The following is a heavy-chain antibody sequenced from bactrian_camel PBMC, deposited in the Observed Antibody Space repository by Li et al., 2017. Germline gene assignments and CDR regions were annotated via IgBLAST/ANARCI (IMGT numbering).Heavy chain of an antibody. Sequence: VQLVESGGGLVQPGGSLRLSCAASGFAFSSYAMNWVRQAPGKGLEWVSNINSGGLDPYYADSVKGRFTISRDNAKNTLYLQMNSLKTEDTAVYYCATWWSVGFWGQGTQVTVS. CDR1: GFAFSSYA. CDR2: INSGGLDP. D-gene: IGHD7*01. CDR3: ATWWSVGF. J-gene: IGHJ6*01. V-gene: IGHV3S31*01.